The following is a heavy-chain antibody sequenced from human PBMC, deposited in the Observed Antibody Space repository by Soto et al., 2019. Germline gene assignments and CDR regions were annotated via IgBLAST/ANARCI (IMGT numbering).Heavy chain of an antibody. J-gene: IGHJ5*01. CDR3: AKDLPGELPPTCFDS. V-gene: IGHV3-23*01. CDR2: ISGSASST. Sequence: EVQLLESGGGLVQPGGSLRLSCAASGFTFSTYAMTWVRQAPGKGLEWVSAISGSASSTYYAGSVKGRFTISRDNSKNILYLQMNSLRAEDTAVYYCAKDLPGELPPTCFDSWGQGTLVTVSS. CDR1: GFTFSTYA. D-gene: IGHD1-26*01.